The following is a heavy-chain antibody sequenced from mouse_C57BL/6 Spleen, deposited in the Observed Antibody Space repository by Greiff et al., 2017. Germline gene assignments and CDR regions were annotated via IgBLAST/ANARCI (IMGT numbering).Heavy chain of an antibody. Sequence: EVQLQESGEGLVKPGGSLKLSCAASGFTFSSYAMSWVRQTPEKRLEWVAYISSGGDYIYYADTVKGRFTISRDNARNTLYLQMSSLKSEDTAMYYCTRAYGSSYPDWYFDVWGTGTTVTVSS. CDR2: ISSGGDYI. CDR3: TRAYGSSYPDWYFDV. J-gene: IGHJ1*03. CDR1: GFTFSSYA. V-gene: IGHV5-9-1*02. D-gene: IGHD1-1*01.